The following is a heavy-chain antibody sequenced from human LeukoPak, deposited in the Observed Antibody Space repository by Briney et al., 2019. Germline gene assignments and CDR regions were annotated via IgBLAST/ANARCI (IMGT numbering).Heavy chain of an antibody. J-gene: IGHJ4*02. D-gene: IGHD6-13*01. Sequence: GGSLRLSCAASGFTFSSYAMHWVRQAPGKGLEWVAVISYDGSNKYYADSVKGRFTISRDNSKNTLYLQMNSLRAEDTAVYYCSKETIAAAGSTPDFWGQGTLGTVSS. CDR1: GFTFSSYA. V-gene: IGHV3-30-3*01. CDR2: ISYDGSNK. CDR3: SKETIAAAGSTPDF.